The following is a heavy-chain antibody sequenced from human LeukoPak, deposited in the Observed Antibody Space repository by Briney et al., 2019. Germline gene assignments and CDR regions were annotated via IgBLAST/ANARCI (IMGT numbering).Heavy chain of an antibody. CDR2: IYYSGST. CDR3: ARHSGSNWNDVLGAFDI. J-gene: IGHJ3*02. D-gene: IGHD1-20*01. Sequence: SETLSLTCTVSGGSISSSSYYWGWIRQPPGKGLEWIGSIYYSGSTYYNPSLKSRVTISVDTSKNQFSLKLSSVTAADTAVYYCARHSGSNWNDVLGAFDIWGQGTMVTVSS. V-gene: IGHV4-39*01. CDR1: GGSISSSSYY.